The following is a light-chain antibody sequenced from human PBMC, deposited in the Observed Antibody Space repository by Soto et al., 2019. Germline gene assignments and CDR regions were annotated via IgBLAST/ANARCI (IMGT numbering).Light chain of an antibody. J-gene: IGLJ3*02. Sequence: QSALTQPPSASGSPGQSVTISCTGTSSDVGGYNYVSWYQQHPGKAPKLMIYEVSKRPSGVPDRFSGSKSGNTASLTVSGLQAEDEAHYYCSSYAGSNNLGVFGGGTKLTAL. V-gene: IGLV2-8*01. CDR2: EVS. CDR1: SSDVGGYNY. CDR3: SSYAGSNNLGV.